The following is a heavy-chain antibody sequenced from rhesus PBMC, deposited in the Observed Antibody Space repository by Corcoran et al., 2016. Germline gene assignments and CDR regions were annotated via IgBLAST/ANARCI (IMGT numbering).Heavy chain of an antibody. CDR3: ARVNIWTGSNSLDV. CDR2: ISGRGGRT. D-gene: IGHD3-3*01. J-gene: IGHJ5-2*02. Sequence: QLQLQESGPGLVKPSETLSLTCAVSGGSISSNWWSWIRQPPGKGLEGIGRISGRGGRTSHKPSRKSRGNIKTQPSKNQLDLKLNSVTDADTAVYYCARVNIWTGSNSLDVWGRGVLVTVSS. V-gene: IGHV4-173*01. CDR1: GGSISSNW.